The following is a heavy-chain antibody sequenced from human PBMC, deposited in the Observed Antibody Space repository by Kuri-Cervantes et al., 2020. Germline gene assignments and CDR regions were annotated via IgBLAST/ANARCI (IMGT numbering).Heavy chain of an antibody. J-gene: IGHJ6*03. CDR2: INAGNGNT. Sequence: ASVKVSCKASGGTFSSYAMHWVRQAPGQRLEWVGWINAGNGNTKYSQKFQGRVTITRDTSASTAYMELSSLRSEDTAVYYCARDLPYYDSSGYQLINYYMDVWGKGTTVTVSS. CDR1: GGTFSSYA. V-gene: IGHV1-3*01. D-gene: IGHD3-22*01. CDR3: ARDLPYYDSSGYQLINYYMDV.